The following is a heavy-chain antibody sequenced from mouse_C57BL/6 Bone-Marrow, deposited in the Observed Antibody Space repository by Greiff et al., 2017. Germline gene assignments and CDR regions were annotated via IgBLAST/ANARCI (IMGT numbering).Heavy chain of an antibody. J-gene: IGHJ1*03. CDR2: ISSGSSTI. V-gene: IGHV5-17*01. CDR1: GFTFSDYG. CDR3: ARRGYFDV. Sequence: EVKLVESGGGLVKPGGSLKLSCAASGFTFSDYGMHWVRQAPEKGLEWVAYISSGSSTIYYADKVKGRFTISSDNAKNTLFLQMTSLRSVDTAMYYCARRGYFDVWGTGTTVTVSS.